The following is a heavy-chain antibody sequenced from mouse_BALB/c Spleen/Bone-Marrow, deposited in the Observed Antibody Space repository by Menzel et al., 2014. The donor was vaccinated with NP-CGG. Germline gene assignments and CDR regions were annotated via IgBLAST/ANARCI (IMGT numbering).Heavy chain of an antibody. D-gene: IGHD2-1*01. CDR3: ASPIYYGNYEGFAY. CDR1: GYTFTDYA. CDR2: ISTYSGNT. J-gene: IGHJ3*01. Sequence: QVQLQQSGPELVRPGVSVEISCKGSGYTFTDYAMHWVKRSHAKSLEWIGVISTYSGNTNYNQKFKGKATMTVDKSSSTAYMELARLTSEDSAIYYCASPIYYGNYEGFAYWGQGTLVTVSA. V-gene: IGHV1-67*01.